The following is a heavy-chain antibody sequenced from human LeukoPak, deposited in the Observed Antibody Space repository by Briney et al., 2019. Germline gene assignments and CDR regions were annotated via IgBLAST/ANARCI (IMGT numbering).Heavy chain of an antibody. CDR3: VRRAYGSGTYPADY. V-gene: IGHV4-39*01. D-gene: IGHD3-10*01. Sequence: SETLSLTCSVSGGSISSRSYYWGWIRQPPGKGLEWIGSIYYRGSTYYNPSLKSRVTISVDTSKNQFSLKLTSVTAADTSMYYCVRRAYGSGTYPADYWGQGTLVTVSS. CDR1: GGSISSRSYY. CDR2: IYYRGST. J-gene: IGHJ4*02.